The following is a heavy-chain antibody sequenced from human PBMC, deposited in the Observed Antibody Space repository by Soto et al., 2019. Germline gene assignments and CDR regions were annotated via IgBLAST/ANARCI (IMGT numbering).Heavy chain of an antibody. CDR1: GGPIRRRGYY. CDR3: ASSGGPEGDWFDP. Sequence: PSENLSLTCSVSGGPIRRRGYYWSWVRQKPGEGLEWIGFVYYSGITDYNPSLKSRLMISADTSKNQFFLNLYSVTAADAAVYYWASSGGPEGDWFDPWGEG. D-gene: IGHD3-16*01. V-gene: IGHV4-31*02. J-gene: IGHJ5*02. CDR2: VYYSGIT.